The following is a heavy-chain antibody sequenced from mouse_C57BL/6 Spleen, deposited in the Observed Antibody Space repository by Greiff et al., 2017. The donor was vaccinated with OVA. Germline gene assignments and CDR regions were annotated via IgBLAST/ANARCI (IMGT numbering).Heavy chain of an antibody. CDR1: GFTFSDYG. D-gene: IGHD1-1*01. J-gene: IGHJ1*03. Sequence: EVQLVESGGGLVKPGGSLKLSCAAYGFTFSDYGMHWVRQAPEKGLEWVAYISSGSSTIYYADTVKGRFTISRDNAKNTLFLQMTSLRSEDTAMYYCAREEDYYYGSSYHQYFDVWGTGTTVTVSS. CDR3: AREEDYYYGSSYHQYFDV. CDR2: ISSGSSTI. V-gene: IGHV5-17*01.